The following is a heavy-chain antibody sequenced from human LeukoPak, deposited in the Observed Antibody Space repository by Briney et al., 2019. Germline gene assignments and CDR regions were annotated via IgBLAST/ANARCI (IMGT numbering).Heavy chain of an antibody. CDR1: GFTYSSYS. Sequence: GGSLRLSCAASGFTYSSYSMNWVRRAPGKALEWVSSISSSSSYIYYADSVKGRFTISRDNAKNSLYLQMNSLRAEDTAVYYCARDGPVAAAGLDYWGQGTLVTVSS. CDR3: ARDGPVAAAGLDY. D-gene: IGHD6-13*01. J-gene: IGHJ4*02. CDR2: ISSSSSYI. V-gene: IGHV3-21*01.